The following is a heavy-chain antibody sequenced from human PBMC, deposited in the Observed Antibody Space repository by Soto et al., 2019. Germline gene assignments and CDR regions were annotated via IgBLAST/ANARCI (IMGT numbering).Heavy chain of an antibody. J-gene: IGHJ6*02. D-gene: IGHD6-25*01. Sequence: GGSLRLSCAASGFTFSSYAMSWVRQAPGKGLEWVSAISGSGGSTYYADSVKGRFTISRDNSKNTLYLQMNSLRAEDTDVYYCAKAPPAASDYYYYYGMDVWGQGTTVTVSS. V-gene: IGHV3-23*01. CDR2: ISGSGGST. CDR3: AKAPPAASDYYYYYGMDV. CDR1: GFTFSSYA.